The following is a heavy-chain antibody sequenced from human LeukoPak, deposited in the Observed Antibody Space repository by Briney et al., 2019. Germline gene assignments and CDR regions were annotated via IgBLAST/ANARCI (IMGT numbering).Heavy chain of an antibody. Sequence: ASVKVSCKASGYTFTSYAMNWVRQAPGQGLEWMGWINPNSGGTNYAQKFQGRVTMTRDTSISTAYMELSRLRSDDTAVYYCARDRPYSSSWYRWFDPWGQGTLVTVSS. CDR2: INPNSGGT. D-gene: IGHD6-13*01. V-gene: IGHV1-2*02. CDR3: ARDRPYSSSWYRWFDP. J-gene: IGHJ5*02. CDR1: GYTFTSYA.